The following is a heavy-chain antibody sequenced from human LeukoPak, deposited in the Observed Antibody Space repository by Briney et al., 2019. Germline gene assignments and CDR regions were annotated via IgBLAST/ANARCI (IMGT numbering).Heavy chain of an antibody. CDR2: ISSSSRTI. Sequence: PGGSLRLSCAASGFTFSSYSMNWVRQAPGKGLEWVSYISSSSRTIYYADSVKGRFTISRDNAKNSLYLQMNSLRAEDTAVYYCARVLRWQNDYWGQGTLVTVSS. CDR1: GFTFSSYS. D-gene: IGHD2-15*01. J-gene: IGHJ4*02. CDR3: ARVLRWQNDY. V-gene: IGHV3-48*04.